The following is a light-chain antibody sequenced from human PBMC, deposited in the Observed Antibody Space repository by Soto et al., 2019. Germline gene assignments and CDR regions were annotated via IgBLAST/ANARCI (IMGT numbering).Light chain of an antibody. CDR1: RSNIGSNY. V-gene: IGLV1-51*01. Sequence: QSVLTQPPSVSAAPGQKVTISCSGSRSNIGSNYVSSYQQLPGTAPKLLIYDNDKRPSGSPDRFSGSRTGTSATLGITGLQTGDEDDYYCGTWYSSRRALVFGGGTKLTVL. CDR2: DND. CDR3: GTWYSSRRALV. J-gene: IGLJ2*01.